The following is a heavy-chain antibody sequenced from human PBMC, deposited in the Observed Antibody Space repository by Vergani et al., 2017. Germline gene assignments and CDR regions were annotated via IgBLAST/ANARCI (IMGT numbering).Heavy chain of an antibody. CDR2: IYYSGHT. CDR3: ARHLAYCGGDCYPYYYGMDV. J-gene: IGHJ6*02. D-gene: IGHD2-21*02. Sequence: QVQLQESGPGLVNPSETLSLTCPVSGGSIISSIYHWVWTRPPPEKALVWIVSIYYSGHTFYTPSLKLRVPISVDTSKYQFSLKLSSVTAADTAVYYCARHLAYCGGDCYPYYYGMDVWGQGP. V-gene: IGHV4-39*01. CDR1: GGSIISSIYH.